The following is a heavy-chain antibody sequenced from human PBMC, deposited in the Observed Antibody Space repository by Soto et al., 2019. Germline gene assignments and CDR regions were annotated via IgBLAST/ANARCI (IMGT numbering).Heavy chain of an antibody. D-gene: IGHD3-10*01. Sequence: GGSLRLSCAASGFTFSSYSMNWVRQAPGKGLEWVSSISSSSSYIYYADSVKGRFTISRDNAKNSLYLQMNSLRAEDTAVYYCARDLGLSPIWFGESPADWGQGTLVTVSS. CDR2: ISSSSSYI. CDR1: GFTFSSYS. V-gene: IGHV3-21*01. J-gene: IGHJ4*02. CDR3: ARDLGLSPIWFGESPAD.